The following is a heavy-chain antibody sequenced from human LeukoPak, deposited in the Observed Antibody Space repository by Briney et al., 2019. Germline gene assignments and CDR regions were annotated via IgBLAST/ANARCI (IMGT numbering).Heavy chain of an antibody. D-gene: IGHD6-19*01. V-gene: IGHV4-34*01. CDR3: ARERNSSGWYPSYYYDYYMDV. CDR1: GGSFSGYY. CDR2: INHSGST. J-gene: IGHJ6*03. Sequence: SETLSLTCAVYGGSFSGYYWSWIRQPPGKGLEWIGEINHSGSTNYNPSLKSRVTISVDTSKNQFSLKLSSVTAADTAVYYCARERNSSGWYPSYYYDYYMDVWGKGTTVTVSS.